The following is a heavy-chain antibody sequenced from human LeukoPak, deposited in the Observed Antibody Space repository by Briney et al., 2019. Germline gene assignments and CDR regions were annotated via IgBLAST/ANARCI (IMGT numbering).Heavy chain of an antibody. CDR2: IKSKTDGGTT. Sequence: PGGSLRLSCAASGFTFSNAWMSWVRQAPGKGLEWVGRIKSKTDGGTTDYAAPVKGRFTIPRDDSKNTLSLQMNSLKTEDTAVYYCTDYYANGGGAFDIWGQGTMVTVSS. CDR1: GFTFSNAW. V-gene: IGHV3-15*01. J-gene: IGHJ3*02. CDR3: TDYYANGGGAFDI. D-gene: IGHD3-10*01.